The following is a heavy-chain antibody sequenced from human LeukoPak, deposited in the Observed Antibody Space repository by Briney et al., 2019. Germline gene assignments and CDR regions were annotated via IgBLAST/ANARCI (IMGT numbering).Heavy chain of an antibody. CDR3: ARGPEDYDILTGYYYE. J-gene: IGHJ4*02. CDR1: GGSISSSSYY. D-gene: IGHD3-9*01. CDR2: IYYSGST. V-gene: IGHV4-39*07. Sequence: PSETLSLTCTVSGGSISSSSYYWGWIRQPPGKGLEWIVSIYYSGSTYYNPSLKSRVTISVDTSKNQFSLKLSAVTAADTAVYYCARGPEDYDILTGYYYEWGQGTLVTVSS.